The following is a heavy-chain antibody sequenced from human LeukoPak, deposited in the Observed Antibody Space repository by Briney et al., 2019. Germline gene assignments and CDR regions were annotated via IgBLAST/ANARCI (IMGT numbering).Heavy chain of an antibody. Sequence: PGGSLTLSCAASGFTFSRYWMHWVRQATGKALVWVSRINSDGSSTSYADSVKVRFTISRDNAKNTLYLQMNSLTVGDTAVYYCARDGLTETTRDSDYWGQGTLVTVSS. V-gene: IGHV3-74*01. CDR1: GFTFSRYW. D-gene: IGHD4-11*01. CDR3: ARDGLTETTRDSDY. CDR2: INSDGSST. J-gene: IGHJ4*02.